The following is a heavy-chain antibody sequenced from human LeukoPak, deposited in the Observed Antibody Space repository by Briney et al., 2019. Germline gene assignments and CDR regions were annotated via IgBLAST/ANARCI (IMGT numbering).Heavy chain of an antibody. CDR3: ARDKGESSTWPNWFDP. Sequence: SETLSLTCSVSAGSISSHYWSWIRQPPGKGLEWIGYIDNSGSTSYNPSLKSRVTISVDTSKNQFSLKLRSVTAADTAVYYCARDKGESSTWPNWFDPWGQGTLVTVSS. D-gene: IGHD6-13*01. V-gene: IGHV4-59*11. CDR2: IDNSGST. J-gene: IGHJ5*02. CDR1: AGSISSHY.